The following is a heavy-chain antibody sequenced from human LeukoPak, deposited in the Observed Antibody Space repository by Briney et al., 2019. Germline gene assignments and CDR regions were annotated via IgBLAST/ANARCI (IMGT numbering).Heavy chain of an antibody. CDR2: IWYDGSNE. CDR3: ARAPWGYGDYGWFDP. Sequence: GGSLRLSCAASGFTFSSYGMHWVRQAPGKGLEWVAVIWYDGSNEYYADSVKGRFTISRDNSKNTLYLQMNSLRAEDTAVYYCARAPWGYGDYGWFDPWGQGTLVTVSS. CDR1: GFTFSSYG. V-gene: IGHV3-33*01. J-gene: IGHJ5*02. D-gene: IGHD4-17*01.